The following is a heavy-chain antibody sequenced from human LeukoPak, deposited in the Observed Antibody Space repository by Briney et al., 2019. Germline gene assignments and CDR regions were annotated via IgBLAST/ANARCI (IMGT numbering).Heavy chain of an antibody. Sequence: SETLSLTCTVSGRSISSSSYYWGWIRQPPGKGLEWIGSIYYSGNTYYNPSLKSRVTISVDTSKNQFSLKLSSVTAADTAVYYCARQGPIVVVENWFDPWGQGTLVTVSS. CDR1: GRSISSSSYY. CDR3: ARQGPIVVVENWFDP. J-gene: IGHJ5*02. CDR2: IYYSGNT. D-gene: IGHD3-22*01. V-gene: IGHV4-39*01.